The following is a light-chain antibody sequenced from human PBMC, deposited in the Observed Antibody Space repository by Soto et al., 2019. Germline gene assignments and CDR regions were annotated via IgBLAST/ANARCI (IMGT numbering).Light chain of an antibody. V-gene: IGKV3-20*01. CDR2: GVS. CDR1: QSLSSTY. Sequence: EIVLTQSPGTLSLSPGERATLFCRASQSLSSTYLAWYQQRPGQAPRLLIFGVSNRATGIPDRFRGSGSGTDFTLTISRLEPGDFAVYYCQQYNNWPPYTFGQGTKLEIK. CDR3: QQYNNWPPYT. J-gene: IGKJ2*01.